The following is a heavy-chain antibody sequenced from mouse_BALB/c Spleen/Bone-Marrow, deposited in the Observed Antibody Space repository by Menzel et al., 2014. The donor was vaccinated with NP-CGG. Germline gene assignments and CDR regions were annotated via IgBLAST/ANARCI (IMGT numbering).Heavy chain of an antibody. J-gene: IGHJ4*01. CDR2: IDPANGNP. V-gene: IGHV14-3*02. Sequence: VQLQQPGAEIVKPGASVKLSCTASGFNIKDTYMHWVKQRPEQGLEWIGRIDPANGNPKYDPKFQGKAPITADTSSNTAYLQLSSLTSEDTAVYYCAKYGGLRYAMDYWGQGTSVTVSS. CDR1: GFNIKDTY. CDR3: AKYGGLRYAMDY. D-gene: IGHD2-4*01.